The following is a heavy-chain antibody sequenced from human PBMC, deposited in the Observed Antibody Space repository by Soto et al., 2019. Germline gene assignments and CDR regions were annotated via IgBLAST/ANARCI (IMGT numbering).Heavy chain of an antibody. V-gene: IGHV4-30-4*01. D-gene: IGHD3-10*01. J-gene: IGHJ4*02. Sequence: QVQLQESGPGLVKPSQTLSLTCTVSGGSISSGDYYWSWIRQPPGKGLEWIGYIYYSGRTYYNPSPESRVTISVDTSKNQFSLKLSSVTAADTAVYYCARAQGSGFLVSWGQGTLVTVSS. CDR2: IYYSGRT. CDR1: GGSISSGDYY. CDR3: ARAQGSGFLVS.